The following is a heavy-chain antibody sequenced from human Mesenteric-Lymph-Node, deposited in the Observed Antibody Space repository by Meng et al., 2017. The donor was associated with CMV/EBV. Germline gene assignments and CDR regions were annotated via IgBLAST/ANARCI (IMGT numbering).Heavy chain of an antibody. V-gene: IGHV3-66*02. D-gene: IGHD3-3*01. CDR2: LYSGVGT. CDR1: GFILSSNY. CDR3: ARRSLDDFWSGYFRD. J-gene: IGHJ4*02. Sequence: GGSLRLSCAASGFILSSNYMTWVRQAPGKGLEWVSVLYSGVGTYYTDSVKGRFTISRDNSKNTLYLQMNSLRGEDTAVYYCARRSLDDFWSGYFRDWGRGTLVTVSS.